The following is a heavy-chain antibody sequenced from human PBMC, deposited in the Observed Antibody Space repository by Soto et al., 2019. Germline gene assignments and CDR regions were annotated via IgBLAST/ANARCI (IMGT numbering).Heavy chain of an antibody. V-gene: IGHV3-23*01. J-gene: IGHJ4*02. CDR3: AKGVSQYPPLARFDY. CDR1: GFTFSSYA. D-gene: IGHD3-10*01. Sequence: EVQLLESGGGLVRPGGSLRLSCAASGFTFSSYAMSWVRQAPGKGLEWVSTISGSDGRTYSTDSVKGRFTISRDNSRNTAYLQMNSLRVEDTAVYYCAKGVSQYPPLARFDYWGRGTLVTVSS. CDR2: ISGSDGRT.